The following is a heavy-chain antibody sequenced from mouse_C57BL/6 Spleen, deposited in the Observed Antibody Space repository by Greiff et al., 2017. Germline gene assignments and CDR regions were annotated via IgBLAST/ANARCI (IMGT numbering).Heavy chain of an antibody. J-gene: IGHJ2*01. Sequence: QVQLQQPGAELVKPGASVKMSCKASGYTFTSYWITWVKQRPGQGLEWIGDIYPGSGSTNYNEKFKSKATLTVDTSSSPAYMQLSGLTSEDSAVYYCARRSGSSYDAWGQGTTLTVSS. CDR2: IYPGSGST. D-gene: IGHD1-1*01. V-gene: IGHV1-55*01. CDR3: ARRSGSSYDA. CDR1: GYTFTSYW.